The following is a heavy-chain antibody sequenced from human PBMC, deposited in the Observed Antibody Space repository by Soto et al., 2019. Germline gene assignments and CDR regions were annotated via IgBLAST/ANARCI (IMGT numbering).Heavy chain of an antibody. CDR3: AREIGTAGGNNYFDP. CDR2: VYHTGDT. J-gene: IGHJ5*02. D-gene: IGHD2-21*02. Sequence: SETLSLTCGVSGGTVASSHWWSWVRQSPGGWLEWIGNVYHTGDTNFNPSLQSRVTISVDKSNNQFSLRLNSLTAADTAVYFCAREIGTAGGNNYFDPWGPGTLVTVSS. CDR1: GGTVASSHW. V-gene: IGHV4-4*02.